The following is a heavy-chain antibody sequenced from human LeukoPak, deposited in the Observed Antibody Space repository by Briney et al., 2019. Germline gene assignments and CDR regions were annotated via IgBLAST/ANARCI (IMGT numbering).Heavy chain of an antibody. CDR1: GFTFDDYA. Sequence: GGSLRLSCAASGFTFDDYAMHWVRQAPGKGLEWFSLISWDGGSTYYADSVKGRFTISRDNSKNSLYLQMNSLRAEDTALYYRAKDQAYYDSSCQSPFDYWGQGTLVTVSS. V-gene: IGHV3-43D*04. J-gene: IGHJ4*02. D-gene: IGHD3-22*01. CDR2: ISWDGGST. CDR3: AKDQAYYDSSCQSPFDY.